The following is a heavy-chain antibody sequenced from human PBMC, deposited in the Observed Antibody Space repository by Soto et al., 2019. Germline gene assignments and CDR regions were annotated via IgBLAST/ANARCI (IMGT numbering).Heavy chain of an antibody. V-gene: IGHV5-51*01. CDR1: GDDYSRNW. CDR3: SRLPRDCNKTSCYYADH. D-gene: IGHD3-3*01. CDR2: MYPGDSDT. J-gene: IGHJ4*02. Sequence: GHAETISGRRCGDDYSRNWLGWVRQLQRRGLEWVGIMYPGDSDTRYNPSLQGHVTLSVDVTVSTAFLQWRSLETSDTGMYFCSRLPRDCNKTSCYYADHWGQGTQVTVSS.